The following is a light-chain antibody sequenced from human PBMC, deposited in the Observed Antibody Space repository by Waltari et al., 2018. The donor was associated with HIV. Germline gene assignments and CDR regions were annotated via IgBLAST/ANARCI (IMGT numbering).Light chain of an antibody. V-gene: IGKV4-1*01. CDR3: QQFYKIPWT. Sequence: DIVMTQSPGSLGVSASGRATINCKSTMSVLYDANNKHYLAWYQQKPGPTPRLLLSWSATREAGVSARFTGRGSATDFTLTIDNVQSDDAAIYYWQQFYKIPWTFGQGTKVEI. J-gene: IGKJ1*01. CDR2: WSA. CDR1: MSVLYDANNKHY.